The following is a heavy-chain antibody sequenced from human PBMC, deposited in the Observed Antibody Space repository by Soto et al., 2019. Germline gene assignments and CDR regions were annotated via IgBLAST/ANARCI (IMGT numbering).Heavy chain of an antibody. V-gene: IGHV5-51*01. CDR3: ARFPGLRFLYYYGMDV. D-gene: IGHD3-3*01. CDR1: GYSFTSYW. J-gene: IGHJ6*02. Sequence: GESLKISCKGSGYSFTSYWICWVRQMPVKGLEWMGIIYPGDSDTRYSPSFQGQVTISADKSISTAYLQWSSLKASDTAMYYCARFPGLRFLYYYGMDVWGQGTTVTVSS. CDR2: IYPGDSDT.